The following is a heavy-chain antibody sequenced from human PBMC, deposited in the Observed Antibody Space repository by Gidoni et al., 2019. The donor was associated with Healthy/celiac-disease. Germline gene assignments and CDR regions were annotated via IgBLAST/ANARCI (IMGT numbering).Heavy chain of an antibody. J-gene: IGHJ4*02. CDR3: ARETYYYGSGSYQDY. Sequence: QVQLQESGPGLVKPSQTLSLTCPVSGGSISSGGYDWSWIRQHPWKGPEWIGYIYDSGSTYYNPSLKSRVTISVDTSKNQFSLKLSSVTAADTAVYYCARETYYYGSGSYQDYWGQGTLFTVSS. D-gene: IGHD3-10*01. CDR2: IYDSGST. CDR1: GGSISSGGYD. V-gene: IGHV4-31*03.